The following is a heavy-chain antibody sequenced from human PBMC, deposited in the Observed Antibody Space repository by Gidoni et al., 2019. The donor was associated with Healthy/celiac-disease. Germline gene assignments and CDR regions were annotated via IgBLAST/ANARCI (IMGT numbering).Heavy chain of an antibody. CDR3: AKYWSWSIAVGGYYFDY. V-gene: IGHV3-23*04. J-gene: IGHJ4*02. Sequence: EVQLVESGGGLVHPGGSLRLSCAASGFTFSRYAMSWVRQAPGKGLEWVSAISGRGGSTYYADSVKGRFTISRDNSKNTLYLQMNSLRAEDTAVYYCAKYWSWSIAVGGYYFDYWGQGTLVTVSS. CDR1: GFTFSRYA. D-gene: IGHD6-19*01. CDR2: ISGRGGST.